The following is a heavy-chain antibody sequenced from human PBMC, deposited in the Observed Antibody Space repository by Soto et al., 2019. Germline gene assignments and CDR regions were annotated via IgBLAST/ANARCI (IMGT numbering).Heavy chain of an antibody. CDR1: GFTFTRYS. D-gene: IGHD4-17*01. J-gene: IGHJ4*02. V-gene: IGHV3-21*06. Sequence: PGGSLRLSCAASGFTFTRYSMNWVRQAPGKGLEWVSSISSTTNYIYYGDSMKGRFTISRDNAKNSLYLEMNSLRAEDTAVYYCAHAGDYDLLTFDHWGPGTLVTVSS. CDR2: ISSTTNYI. CDR3: AHAGDYDLLTFDH.